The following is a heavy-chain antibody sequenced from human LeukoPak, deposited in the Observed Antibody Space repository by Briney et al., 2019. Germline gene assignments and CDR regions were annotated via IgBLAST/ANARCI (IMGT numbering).Heavy chain of an antibody. CDR1: GYTFTVYY. V-gene: IGHV1-2*02. CDR2: INPNSGGT. J-gene: IGHJ4*02. CDR3: ARVEKRGYSYGYPFY. D-gene: IGHD5-18*01. Sequence: ASVTVSCKASGYTFTVYYMHWVRQAPGQGLEWMGWINPNSGGTNYAQKFQGRVTMTRDTSISTAYMELSRLRSDDTAVYYCARVEKRGYSYGYPFYWGQGTLVTVSS.